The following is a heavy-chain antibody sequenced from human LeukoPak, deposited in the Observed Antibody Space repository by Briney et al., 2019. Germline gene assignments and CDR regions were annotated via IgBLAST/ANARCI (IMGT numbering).Heavy chain of an antibody. CDR3: ARDARGGGSGSYYKSPGPNY. V-gene: IGHV3-30*03. CDR1: GFTFSSYG. J-gene: IGHJ4*02. D-gene: IGHD3-10*01. CDR2: ISYDGSNK. Sequence: GGSLRLSCAASGFTFSSYGMHWVRQAPGKGLEWVAVISYDGSNKYYADSVKGRFTISRDNSKNTLYLQMNSLRAEDTAVYYCARDARGGGSGSYYKSPGPNYWGQGTLVTVSS.